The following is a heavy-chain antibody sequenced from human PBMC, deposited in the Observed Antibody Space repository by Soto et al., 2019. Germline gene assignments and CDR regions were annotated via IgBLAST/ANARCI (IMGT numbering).Heavy chain of an antibody. CDR3: TTRHEWYSSSWYRRAFDI. V-gene: IGHV3-73*01. CDR1: GFTFSGSA. Sequence: GGSLRLSCAASGFTFSGSAMHLVRQASGKGLEWVGRIRSKANSYATAYAASVKGRFTISRDDSKNTAYLQMNSLKTEDTAVYYYTTRHEWYSSSWYRRAFDIWGQGTMVTVSS. CDR2: IRSKANSYAT. J-gene: IGHJ3*02. D-gene: IGHD6-13*01.